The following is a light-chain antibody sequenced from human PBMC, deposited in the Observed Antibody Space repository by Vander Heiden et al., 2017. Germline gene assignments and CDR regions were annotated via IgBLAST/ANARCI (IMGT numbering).Light chain of an antibody. Sequence: DTQTTQSPSSLSASVGDRVTITCQASQDISNYLNSYQQEPGKAPTLLMYDASDSETPVPSTFSGCRSATDFTFSIISLQPKDIATYYSHRDYTQAHTFGSGTKLEIK. CDR2: DAS. J-gene: IGKJ4*01. CDR3: HRDYTQAHT. CDR1: QDISNY. V-gene: IGKV1-33*01.